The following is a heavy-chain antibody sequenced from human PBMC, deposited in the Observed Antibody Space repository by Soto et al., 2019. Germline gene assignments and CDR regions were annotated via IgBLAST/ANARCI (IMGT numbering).Heavy chain of an antibody. J-gene: IGHJ4*02. V-gene: IGHV3-21*01. CDR2: ISSSSSYI. D-gene: IGHD4-17*01. CDR3: ASGANYGDYVTY. CDR1: GFTFSSYS. Sequence: GGSLRLSCAASGFTFSSYSMNWVRQAPGKGLEWVSSISSSSSYIYYADSVKGRFTISRDNAKNSLYLQMNSLRAEDTAVYYCASGANYGDYVTYWGQGTLVTVSS.